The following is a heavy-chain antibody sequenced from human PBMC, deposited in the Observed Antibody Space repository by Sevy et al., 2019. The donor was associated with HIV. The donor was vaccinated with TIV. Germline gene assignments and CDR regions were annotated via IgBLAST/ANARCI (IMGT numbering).Heavy chain of an antibody. CDR3: VRGTGIRNLYYFDH. Sequence: GGSLRLSYEVPGFSFNSYSFTWVRQAPGKGLEWISYITSSSHITYYAESVQGRFTISRDNVKKSLYLQMNSLRVEDTAIYYCVRGTGIRNLYYFDHWGQGTLVTVSS. CDR1: GFSFNSYS. V-gene: IGHV3-48*01. J-gene: IGHJ4*02. CDR2: ITSSSHIT. D-gene: IGHD1-1*01.